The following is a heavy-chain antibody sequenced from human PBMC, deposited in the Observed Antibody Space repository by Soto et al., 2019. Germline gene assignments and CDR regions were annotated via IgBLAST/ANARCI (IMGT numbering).Heavy chain of an antibody. Sequence: QVQLVESGGGVVRPGTSLRLSCAATGFSFRAHGMHWVRQAPGKGLEWLAVINDGSEEGYADSVRGRFTISRDNARNIVYLQMDNLRAEDSALYYCGRDDLFVDNGLDHWGQGTLVTVSS. D-gene: IGHD1-1*01. J-gene: IGHJ4*02. V-gene: IGHV3-30*03. CDR1: GFSFRAHG. CDR3: GRDDLFVDNGLDH. CDR2: INDGSEE.